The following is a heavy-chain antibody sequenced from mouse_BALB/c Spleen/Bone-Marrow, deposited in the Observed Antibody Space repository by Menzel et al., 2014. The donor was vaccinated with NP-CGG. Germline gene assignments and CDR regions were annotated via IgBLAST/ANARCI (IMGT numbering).Heavy chain of an antibody. CDR2: IWAGGST. CDR1: GFSLTSYG. J-gene: IGHJ4*01. V-gene: IGHV2-9*02. D-gene: IGHD1-1*01. CDR3: ARDYYGSLYAMDY. Sequence: VKLQESGPGLVAPSQSLSITCTVSGFSLTSYGIHWVRQPPGEGLEWLGVIWAGGSTNYNSALMSRLSISKDNSKSQVFLKMNSLQTDDTAMYYCARDYYGSLYAMDYWGQGTSVTVSS.